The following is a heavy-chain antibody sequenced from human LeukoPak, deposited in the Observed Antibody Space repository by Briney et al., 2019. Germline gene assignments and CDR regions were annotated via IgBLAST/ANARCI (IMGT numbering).Heavy chain of an antibody. CDR2: IYYSGST. D-gene: IGHD3-22*01. Sequence: SETLSLTCTVSGVSISSGDYYWSWIRQPPGKGLEWIGYIYYSGSTYYNPSLKSRVTISVDTSKNQFSLKLSSVTAADTAVYYCARENDTYFDYWGQGTLVTVSS. J-gene: IGHJ4*02. V-gene: IGHV4-30-4*01. CDR1: GVSISSGDYY. CDR3: ARENDTYFDY.